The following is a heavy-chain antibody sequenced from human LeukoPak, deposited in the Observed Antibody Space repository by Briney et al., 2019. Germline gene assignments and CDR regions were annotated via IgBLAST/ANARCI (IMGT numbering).Heavy chain of an antibody. Sequence: GGSLRLSCAASGFTFSSSAMTWVRQAPGKGLEWVSSISGINYSTYYADSVKGRFTISRDNSKNTLYLQMNSLRAEDTAVYYCARAGYCTNGVCYTANWFDPWGQGTLVTVSS. D-gene: IGHD2-8*01. CDR2: ISGINYST. J-gene: IGHJ5*02. V-gene: IGHV3-23*01. CDR1: GFTFSSSA. CDR3: ARAGYCTNGVCYTANWFDP.